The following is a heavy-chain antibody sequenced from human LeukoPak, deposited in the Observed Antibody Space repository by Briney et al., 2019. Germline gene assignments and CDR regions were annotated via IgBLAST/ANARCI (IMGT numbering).Heavy chain of an antibody. V-gene: IGHV4-34*01. D-gene: IGHD3-16*02. CDR3: ARDGSFGGVIVEGFDY. J-gene: IGHJ4*02. Sequence: TSETLSLTCAVYGGSFSGYYWSWIRQPPGKGLEWIGEINHSGSTNYNPSLKSRVTISVDTSKNQFSLKLSSVTAADTAVYYCARDGSFGGVIVEGFDYWGQGTLVTVSS. CDR1: GGSFSGYY. CDR2: INHSGST.